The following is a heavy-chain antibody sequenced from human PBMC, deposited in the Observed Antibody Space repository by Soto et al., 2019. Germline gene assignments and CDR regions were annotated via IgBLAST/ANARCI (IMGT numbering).Heavy chain of an antibody. CDR3: ARHDYSRNSSGWYLLEYFQH. V-gene: IGHV4-39*01. J-gene: IGHJ1*01. CDR1: GGSISSSSYY. D-gene: IGHD6-19*01. CDR2: IYYSGST. Sequence: QLQLQESGPGLVKPSETLSLTCTVSGGSISSSSYYWGWIRQPPGKGLEWIGSIYYSGSTYYNPSLKSRVTISVDTSKNQFSLRLSSVTAADTAVYYCARHDYSRNSSGWYLLEYFQHWGQGTLVTVSS.